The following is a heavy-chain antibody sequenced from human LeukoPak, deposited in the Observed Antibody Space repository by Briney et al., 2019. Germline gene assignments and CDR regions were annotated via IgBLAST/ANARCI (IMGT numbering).Heavy chain of an antibody. CDR2: INHSGST. V-gene: IGHV4-34*01. CDR3: ARTYYDSSGYYDWFDP. J-gene: IGHJ5*02. Sequence: SETLALTCAVYGGSFSGYYWSWIRQPPGKGLEWIGEINHSGSTNYNPSLKSRVTISVDTSKNQFSLKLSSVTAADTAVYYCARTYYDSSGYYDWFDPWGQGTLVTVSS. D-gene: IGHD3-22*01. CDR1: GGSFSGYY.